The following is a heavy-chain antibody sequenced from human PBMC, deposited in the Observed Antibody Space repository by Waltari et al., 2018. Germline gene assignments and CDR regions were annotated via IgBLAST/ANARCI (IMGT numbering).Heavy chain of an antibody. CDR3: ARDTHMITFGGVTDDAFDI. CDR1: GYTFTSYY. V-gene: IGHV1-46*01. Sequence: QVQLVQSGAEVKKPGASVKVSCKASGYTFTSYYMHWVRQAPGQGLEWMGIINPSGGSTSYEEKFQGRVTITRDTSTSKVYMERSSLRSEDTAVYYCARDTHMITFGGVTDDAFDIWGQGTMVTVSS. J-gene: IGHJ3*02. CDR2: INPSGGST. D-gene: IGHD3-16*01.